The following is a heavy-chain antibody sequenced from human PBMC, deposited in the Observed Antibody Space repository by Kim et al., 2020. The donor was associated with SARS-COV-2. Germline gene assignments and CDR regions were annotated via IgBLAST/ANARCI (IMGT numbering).Heavy chain of an antibody. CDR3: ARGAGYSSSRGRFDP. D-gene: IGHD6-13*01. J-gene: IGHJ5*02. V-gene: IGHV4-34*01. CDR1: GGSFSGYY. CDR2: INHSGST. Sequence: SETLSLTCAVYGGSFSGYYWSWIRQPPGKGLEWIGEINHSGSTNYNPFLKSRVTISVDTSKNQFSLKLSSVTAADTAVYYCARGAGYSSSRGRFDPWGPG.